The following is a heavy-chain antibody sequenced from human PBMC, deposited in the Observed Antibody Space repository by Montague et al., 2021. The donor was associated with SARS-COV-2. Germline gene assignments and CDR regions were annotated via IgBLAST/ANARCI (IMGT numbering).Heavy chain of an antibody. D-gene: IGHD4-23*01. CDR2: IYYGGAV. Sequence: SETLSLTCTVSGGSTTGYYWSWLRRSPGKGLEWIAYIYYGGAVNXNPSLGSRVTISTDTSKNQLSLKVNSVTAADTAVYYCVRDHPYGGPRGAYDIWGQGTVVTVSS. CDR1: GGSTTGYY. CDR3: VRDHPYGGPRGAYDI. V-gene: IGHV4-59*01. J-gene: IGHJ3*02.